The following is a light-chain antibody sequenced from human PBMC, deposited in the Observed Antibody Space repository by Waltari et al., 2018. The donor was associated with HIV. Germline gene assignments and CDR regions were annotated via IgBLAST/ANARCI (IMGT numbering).Light chain of an antibody. J-gene: IGLJ2*01. CDR1: STHRDYA. V-gene: IGLV4-69*01. CDR2: VNTDGSH. Sequence: LVLTQSPSASASRGASVTPTCTLSSTHRDYAVAWHPQQPNKGPRYLMKVNTDGSHIKGDGSPDRFSGSGSEAERYLIIASLQSEDEAHYYCQTWGTGIVVFGGGTKLTVL. CDR3: QTWGTGIVV.